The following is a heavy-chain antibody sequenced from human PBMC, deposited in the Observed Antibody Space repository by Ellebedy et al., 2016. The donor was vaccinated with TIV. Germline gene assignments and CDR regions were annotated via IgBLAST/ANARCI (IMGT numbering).Heavy chain of an antibody. D-gene: IGHD4-23*01. V-gene: IGHV3-74*01. CDR2: INSDGSST. CDR1: GFTFSNYW. CDR3: ARVDGGNSRN. Sequence: GESLKISXAASGFTFSNYWMHWVRQAPGKGLVWVSRINSDGSSTTYADSVKGRFTISRDNAKNTLYLQINSLRAEDTAVYYCARVDGGNSRNWGQGTLVTVSS. J-gene: IGHJ4*02.